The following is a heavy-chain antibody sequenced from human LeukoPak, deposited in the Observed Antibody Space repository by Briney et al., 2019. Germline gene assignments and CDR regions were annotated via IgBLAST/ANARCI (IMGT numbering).Heavy chain of an antibody. D-gene: IGHD2-2*01. CDR3: ARGHGACSSTSCYNYYYYMDV. CDR1: AGSISSGSYY. Sequence: SQTLSLTCTVSAGSISSGSYYWSWIRQPAGKGLEWIGRIYTSGSTNYNPSLKSRVTISVDTSKNQFSLKLSSVTAADTAVYYCARGHGACSSTSCYNYYYYMDVWGKGTTVAVSS. V-gene: IGHV4-61*02. J-gene: IGHJ6*03. CDR2: IYTSGST.